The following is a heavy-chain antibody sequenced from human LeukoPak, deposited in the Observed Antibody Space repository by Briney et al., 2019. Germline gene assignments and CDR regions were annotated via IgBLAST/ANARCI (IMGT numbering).Heavy chain of an antibody. CDR2: IKQDESEK. CDR3: ARLMYDYVWGTYPLNY. D-gene: IGHD3-16*01. J-gene: IGHJ4*02. V-gene: IGHV3-7*05. Sequence: GRSLRLSCAASGFNLSSYWMTWVRQAPGKGLEWVANIKQDESEKYYVDSVRGRFTISRDNAKNSLYLQMNSLRAEDTAVYYCARLMYDYVWGTYPLNYWGQGTLVTVSS. CDR1: GFNLSSYW.